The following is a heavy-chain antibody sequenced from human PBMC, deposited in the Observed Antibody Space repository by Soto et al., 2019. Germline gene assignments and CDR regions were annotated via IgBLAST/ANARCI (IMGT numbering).Heavy chain of an antibody. J-gene: IGHJ4*02. D-gene: IGHD2-2*02. CDR3: ARAAIIVVVPAAIYY. Sequence: GGSLRLSCAASGFTFSSYAMHWVRQAPGKGLEWVAVISYDGSNKYYADSVKGRFTISRDNSKNTLYLQMNSLRAEDTAVYYCARAAIIVVVPAAIYYWGQGTLVTVSS. CDR2: ISYDGSNK. V-gene: IGHV3-30-3*01. CDR1: GFTFSSYA.